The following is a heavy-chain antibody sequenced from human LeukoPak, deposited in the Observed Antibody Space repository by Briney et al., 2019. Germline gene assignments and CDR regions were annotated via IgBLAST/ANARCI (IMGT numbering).Heavy chain of an antibody. CDR3: ARDTMVRGVIIARQRYYGMDV. D-gene: IGHD3-10*01. Sequence: GGSLRLSCAASGFTFSSYSMNWVRQAPGKGLEWVSSISSSSSDIYYADSVKGRFTISRDNAKNSLYLQMNSLRAEDTAVYYCARDTMVRGVIIARQRYYGMDVWGQGTTVTVSS. V-gene: IGHV3-21*01. CDR1: GFTFSSYS. J-gene: IGHJ6*02. CDR2: ISSSSSDI.